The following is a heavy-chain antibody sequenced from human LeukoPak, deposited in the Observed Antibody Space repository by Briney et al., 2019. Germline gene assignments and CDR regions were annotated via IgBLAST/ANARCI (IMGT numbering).Heavy chain of an antibody. CDR2: ISGSGGST. Sequence: GGSLRLSCAASGFTPSSYAMSWVREAPGEGLEWVSAISGSGGSTYYADSVKGRFTISRDNSKNTLYLQMNSPRAEDTAVYYCAKRNSSSWYYFDYWGQGTLVTVSS. CDR3: AKRNSSSWYYFDY. CDR1: GFTPSSYA. J-gene: IGHJ4*02. D-gene: IGHD6-13*01. V-gene: IGHV3-23*01.